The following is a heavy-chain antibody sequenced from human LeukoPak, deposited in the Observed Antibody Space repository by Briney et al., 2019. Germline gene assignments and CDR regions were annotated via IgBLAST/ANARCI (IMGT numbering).Heavy chain of an antibody. Sequence: GGSLRLSCAASGFTFSSYGMHWVRQAPGKGLEWVAFVRYDGSTKYYADSVKDRFSISRDNSKNTLYLQMNSLRAEHTTIYYCAKVLAYCSGGTCYVGGLDYWGQGTLVTVSS. J-gene: IGHJ4*02. D-gene: IGHD2-15*01. CDR3: AKVLAYCSGGTCYVGGLDY. V-gene: IGHV3-30*02. CDR1: GFTFSSYG. CDR2: VRYDGSTK.